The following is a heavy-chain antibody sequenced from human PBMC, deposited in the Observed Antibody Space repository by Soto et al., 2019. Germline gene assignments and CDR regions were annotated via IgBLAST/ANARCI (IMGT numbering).Heavy chain of an antibody. CDR1: DGSIRSYY. V-gene: IGHV4-59*08. CDR2: IYYSGST. D-gene: IGHD2-15*01. Sequence: PSQTLSLTCTVSDGSIRSYYWSWIRQPPGKGLEWIGYIYYSGSTNYNPSLKSRVTISVDTSKNQFSLKLSSVTAADTAVYYCARHRRDCSGGSCYFDCWGQGTLVTVSS. J-gene: IGHJ4*02. CDR3: ARHRRDCSGGSCYFDC.